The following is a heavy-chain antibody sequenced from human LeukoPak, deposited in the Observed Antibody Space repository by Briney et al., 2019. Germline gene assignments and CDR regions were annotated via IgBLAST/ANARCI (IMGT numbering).Heavy chain of an antibody. CDR2: INHSGST. CDR1: GGSFRGYY. V-gene: IGHV4-34*01. Sequence: SETLSLTCAVHGGSFRGYYWSWIPQPPGKGLEWIGEINHSGSTNYNTSLKSRVTISVDTSKNQFSLKLSSVTAADTAVYYCARHVAARGTFDYWGQGTLVTVSS. J-gene: IGHJ4*02. D-gene: IGHD6-19*01. CDR3: ARHVAARGTFDY.